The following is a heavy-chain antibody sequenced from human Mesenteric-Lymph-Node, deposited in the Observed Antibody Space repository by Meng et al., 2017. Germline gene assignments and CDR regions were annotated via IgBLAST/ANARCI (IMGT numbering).Heavy chain of an antibody. CDR1: GGSISSGDYY. Sequence: QAELQESGPGLVKPSQTLSITCTVSGGSISSGDYYWSWIRQPPEKGLEWIGYIYYSGSTYYNPSLKSRVSISGDTSNKQFSLKLTSVTAADTAVYYCARSPYSGSALPFFDYWGQGSLVTVSS. CDR2: IYYSGST. J-gene: IGHJ4*02. V-gene: IGHV4-30-4*01. CDR3: ARSPYSGSALPFFDY. D-gene: IGHD1-26*01.